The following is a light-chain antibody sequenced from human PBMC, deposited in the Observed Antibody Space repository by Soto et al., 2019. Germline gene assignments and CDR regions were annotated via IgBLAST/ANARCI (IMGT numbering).Light chain of an antibody. CDR3: QSYDSSLSGSV. J-gene: IGLJ2*01. CDR2: GNS. Sequence: QSVLTQPPSVSGAPGQRVTIFCTGSSSDIGAGYDVHWYQQLPGTAPKLLIYGNSNRPSGVPDRFSGSKSGTSASLAITGLQAEDEADYYCQSYDSSLSGSVFGGGT. V-gene: IGLV1-40*01. CDR1: SSDIGAGYD.